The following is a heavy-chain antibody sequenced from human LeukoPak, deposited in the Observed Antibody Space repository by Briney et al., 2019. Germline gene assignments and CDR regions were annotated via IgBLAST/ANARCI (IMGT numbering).Heavy chain of an antibody. V-gene: IGHV4-39*01. CDR1: GGSISSSSYY. D-gene: IGHD1-26*01. CDR3: ASTIVGATTPFYY. CDR2: IYYSGST. J-gene: IGHJ4*02. Sequence: SETLSLTCTVSGGSISSSSYYWGWIRQPPGKGLEWIGSIYYSGSTYYNPSLKSRVTISVDTSKNQFSLKLSSVTAADTAVYYCASTIVGATTPFYYWGQGTLVTVSS.